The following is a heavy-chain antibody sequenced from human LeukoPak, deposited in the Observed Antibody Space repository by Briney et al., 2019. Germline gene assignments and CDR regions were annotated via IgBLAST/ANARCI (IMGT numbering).Heavy chain of an antibody. CDR3: ARASDTTRGYYFDY. CDR1: GGTISSNSYY. CDR2: IYYSGST. Sequence: SETLSLTCAVSGGTISSNSYYWGWIRQPPGKGLEWIGSIYYSGSTYYNPSLKSRVTISVDTSKNQFSLKLSSVTAADTAVYYCARASDTTRGYYFDYWGQGTLVTVSS. D-gene: IGHD1-26*01. J-gene: IGHJ4*02. V-gene: IGHV4-39*07.